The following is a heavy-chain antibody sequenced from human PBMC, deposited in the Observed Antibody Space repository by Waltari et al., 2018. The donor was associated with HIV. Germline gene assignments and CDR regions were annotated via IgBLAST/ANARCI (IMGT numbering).Heavy chain of an antibody. V-gene: IGHV3-53*02. CDR2: IYSGGST. D-gene: IGHD3-22*01. CDR3: ARRDYYDSRGAFDI. Sequence: EVQLVETGGGLIQPGGSLRLSCAASGFTVSSHSMSWVRQAPGKGLEWVSVIYSGGSTYYADSVKGRFTISRDNSKNTLYLQMNSLRAEDTAVYYCARRDYYDSRGAFDIWGQGTMVTVSS. J-gene: IGHJ3*02. CDR1: GFTVSSHS.